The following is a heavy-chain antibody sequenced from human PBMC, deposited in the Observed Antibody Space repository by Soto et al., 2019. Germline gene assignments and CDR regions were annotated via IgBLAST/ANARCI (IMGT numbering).Heavy chain of an antibody. V-gene: IGHV3-21*01. CDR3: ARGRGRMGSSTSPQQYYYYYMDV. D-gene: IGHD2-2*01. CDR2: ISSSSSYI. CDR1: GFTFSSYS. J-gene: IGHJ6*03. Sequence: GGSLRLSCAASGFTFSSYSMNWVRQAPGKGLEWVSSISSSSSYIYYADSVKGRFTISRDKAKNSLYLQMNSLRAEDTAVYYCARGRGRMGSSTSPQQYYYYYMDVWGKGTTVTVSS.